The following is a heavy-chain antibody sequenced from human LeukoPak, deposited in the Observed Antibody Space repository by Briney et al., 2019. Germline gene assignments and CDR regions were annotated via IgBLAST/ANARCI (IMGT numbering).Heavy chain of an antibody. V-gene: IGHV4-59*11. CDR1: GGSISSHY. D-gene: IGHD3-9*01. J-gene: IGHJ4*02. Sequence: SETLSLTCTVSGGSISSHYWSWIRQPPGKGLEWIGYIYYSGSTNYNPSLKSRVTISVDTSKNQFSLKLSSVTAADTAAYYCARAVRYFDWLLTDEYYFDYWGQGTLVTVSS. CDR3: ARAVRYFDWLLTDEYYFDY. CDR2: IYYSGST.